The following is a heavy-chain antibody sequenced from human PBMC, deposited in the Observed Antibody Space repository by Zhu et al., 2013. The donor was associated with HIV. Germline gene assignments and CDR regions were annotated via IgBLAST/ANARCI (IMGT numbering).Heavy chain of an antibody. CDR1: GYTFSKYG. D-gene: IGHD2-21*02. CDR2: INGNNGNT. V-gene: IGHV1-18*01. J-gene: IGHJ5*02. CDR3: ARVLRDSSWHNWFDP. Sequence: QVQLVQSGGEVKKPGASVKVSCKTSGYTFSKYGISWVRQAPGQGLEWMGWINGNNGNTNYAQKFQGRVTVTTDTSASTAYMELRSLRSEDTAIYYCARVLRDSSWHNWFDPWGQGTLLTVSS.